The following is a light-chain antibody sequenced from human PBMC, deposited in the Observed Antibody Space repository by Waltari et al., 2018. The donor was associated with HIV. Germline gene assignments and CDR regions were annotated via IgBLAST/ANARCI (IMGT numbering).Light chain of an antibody. J-gene: IGLJ3*02. V-gene: IGLV3-10*01. CDR1: LMQYTY. CDR3: YSTDSSGKGV. CDR2: EAH. Sequence: SYELTQAPSVSVSPGQTARITCFGPLMQYTYLFWYQQKTGQAPVLVLYEAHKRPSGIPERFSCSMSGTTATLTITVAPVDDEGDYYCYSTDSSGKGVFGGGTKLTVL.